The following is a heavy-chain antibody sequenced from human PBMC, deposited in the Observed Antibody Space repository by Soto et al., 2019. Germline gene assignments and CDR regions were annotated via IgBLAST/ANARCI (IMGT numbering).Heavy chain of an antibody. CDR3: ATSITIFGVVWACDY. D-gene: IGHD3-3*01. CDR2: ISYDGSNK. CDR1: GFTFSSYG. V-gene: IGHV3-30*03. Sequence: RLSCAASGFTFSSYGMHWVRQAPGKGLEWVAVISYDGSNKYYADSVKGRFTISRDNSKNTLYLQMNSLRAEDTAVYYCATSITIFGVVWACDYWGQGTLVTVSS. J-gene: IGHJ4*02.